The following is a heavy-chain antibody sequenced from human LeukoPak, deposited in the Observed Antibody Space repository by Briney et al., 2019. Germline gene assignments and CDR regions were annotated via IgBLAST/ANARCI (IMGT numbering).Heavy chain of an antibody. Sequence: PGGSLRLSCAASGFTVSSNYMSWVRQAPGKGLEWVSSISSSSSYIYYADSVKGRFTISRDNAKNSLYLQMNSLRAGDTAVYYCARDPVLGYCSGGSCYSRPYYFDYWGQGTLVTVSS. CDR1: GFTVSSNY. D-gene: IGHD2-15*01. J-gene: IGHJ4*02. CDR2: ISSSSSYI. V-gene: IGHV3-21*01. CDR3: ARDPVLGYCSGGSCYSRPYYFDY.